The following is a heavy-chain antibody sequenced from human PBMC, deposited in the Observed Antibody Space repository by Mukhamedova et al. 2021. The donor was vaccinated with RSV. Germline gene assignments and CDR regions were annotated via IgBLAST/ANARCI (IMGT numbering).Heavy chain of an antibody. D-gene: IGHD3-16*01. CDR3: VRRKVGDLLDY. J-gene: IGHJ4*02. Sequence: YYSGSTYYNPSLKSRVTISVDTSKNQFSLKLSSVTAADTAVYYCVRRKVGDLLDYWGQGTLVTVSS. CDR2: YYSGST. V-gene: IGHV4-39*01.